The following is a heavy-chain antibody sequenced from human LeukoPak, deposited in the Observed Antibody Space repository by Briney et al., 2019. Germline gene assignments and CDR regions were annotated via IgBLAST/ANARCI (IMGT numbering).Heavy chain of an antibody. CDR3: AKVRRWHPQEMDG. CDR2: IRGRCGST. Sequence: PGRSQRLCYGASGFVFSSYAMRWVRKASRKGLEWVLAIRGRCGSTYYADTVKGRFTISRDKSKSTLYLQMNSLRAEDTAVYYCAKVRRWHPQEMDGWGKGTTVTVSS. J-gene: IGHJ6*04. V-gene: IGHV3-23*01. D-gene: IGHD6-13*01. CDR1: GFVFSSYA.